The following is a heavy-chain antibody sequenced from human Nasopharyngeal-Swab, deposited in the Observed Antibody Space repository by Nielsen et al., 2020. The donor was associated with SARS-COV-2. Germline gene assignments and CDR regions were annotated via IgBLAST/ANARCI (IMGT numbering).Heavy chain of an antibody. J-gene: IGHJ5*02. V-gene: IGHV1-2*04. Sequence: ASVKVSCNASGYTFTGYYMHWLLQAPGQGLEWMGWINPNSGGTNYAQKFQGWVTMTRDTSISTAYMELSRLSSDDTAVYYCARSASGSYYHWFDPWGQGTLVTVSS. D-gene: IGHD1-26*01. CDR3: ARSASGSYYHWFDP. CDR2: INPNSGGT. CDR1: GYTFTGYY.